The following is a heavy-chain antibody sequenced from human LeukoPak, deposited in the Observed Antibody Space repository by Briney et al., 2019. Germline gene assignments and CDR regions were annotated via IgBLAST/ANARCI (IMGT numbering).Heavy chain of an antibody. J-gene: IGHJ5*02. CDR2: IIPIFGTA. CDR1: GGTFSSYA. D-gene: IGHD3-22*01. V-gene: IGHV1-69*05. Sequence: ASVKVSCKASGGTFSSYAISWVRQAPGQGLEWMGGIIPIFGTANYAQKFQGRATITTDESTSTAYMELSSLRSEDTAVYYCARGARGDSSGYYRDVPASWFDPWGQGTLVTVSS. CDR3: ARGARGDSSGYYRDVPASWFDP.